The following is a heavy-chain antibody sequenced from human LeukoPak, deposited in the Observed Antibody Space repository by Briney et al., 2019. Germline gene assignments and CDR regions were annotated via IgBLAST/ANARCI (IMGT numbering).Heavy chain of an antibody. CDR1: GFTFSSYG. V-gene: IGHV3-30*18. CDR3: AKDFNTVTTIDS. D-gene: IGHD4-17*01. Sequence: PGGSLRLSCAASGFTFSSYGMHSVRQAPGKGLDWVAVISYDGRNKYYANSVKGRFTISRDNSKNTLYLQMNSLRAEDTAVYYCAKDFNTVTTIDSWGQGTLVTVSS. J-gene: IGHJ4*02. CDR2: ISYDGRNK.